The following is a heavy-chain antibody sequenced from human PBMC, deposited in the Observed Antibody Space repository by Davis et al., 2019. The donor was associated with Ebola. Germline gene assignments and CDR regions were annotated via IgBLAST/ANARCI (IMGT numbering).Heavy chain of an antibody. V-gene: IGHV1-18*01. Sequence: SVNVSCKPSSYTFTSSGISWVRQAPGQGLEWMGWISAYNGNTNYAQKLQGRVTMTTDTSRSTAYMELRSLRSDDTAVYYCAREAGGTTRIYDSWGQGTLVTVSS. CDR1: SYTFTSSG. J-gene: IGHJ5*01. CDR2: ISAYNGNT. CDR3: AREAGGTTRIYDS. D-gene: IGHD1-26*01.